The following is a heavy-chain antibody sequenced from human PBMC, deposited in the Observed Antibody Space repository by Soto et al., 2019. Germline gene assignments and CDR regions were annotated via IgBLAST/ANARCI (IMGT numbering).Heavy chain of an antibody. Sequence: QVQLVESGGGVVQPGRSLRLSCAASGFTFNSYAMHWVRQAPGKGLEWVAVTSYDGSNKYHADSVKGRFTISRDNSKNTLYLQMNSLRAEDTAIYYCASFGRYLGTVFDYWGQGTLVTVSS. CDR1: GFTFNSYA. CDR2: TSYDGSNK. V-gene: IGHV3-30-3*01. J-gene: IGHJ4*02. D-gene: IGHD1-26*01. CDR3: ASFGRYLGTVFDY.